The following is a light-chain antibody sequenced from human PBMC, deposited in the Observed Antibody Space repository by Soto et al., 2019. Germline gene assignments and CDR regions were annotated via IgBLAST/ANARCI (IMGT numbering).Light chain of an antibody. CDR2: GAS. V-gene: IGKV3-20*01. J-gene: IGKJ2*01. Sequence: EIVLTQSPGTLSLSPGERATLSCRASQSVSSSYLAWYQQKPGQAPRLLIYGASSRATGIPDRFSGSGSETDFTLTISRLETEDFAVYFCQQYGNSPHTFGQGTKLEIK. CDR1: QSVSSSY. CDR3: QQYGNSPHT.